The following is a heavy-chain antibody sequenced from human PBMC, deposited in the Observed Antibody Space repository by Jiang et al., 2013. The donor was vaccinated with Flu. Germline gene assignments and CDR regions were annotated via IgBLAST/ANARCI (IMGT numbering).Heavy chain of an antibody. D-gene: IGHD4-17*01. J-gene: IGHJ4*02. Sequence: QSGSELKRPGASVKLACKTSGSTFINYALNWVRQAPGQGLEWMGWINTHTGNPTYAQAFTGRFVFSLDTSVSAAYLQISSLKAEDTAIYYCARDGDPDYWGQGTLVTVSS. CDR3: ARDGDPDY. CDR1: GSTFINYA. CDR2: INTHTGNP. V-gene: IGHV7-4-1*02.